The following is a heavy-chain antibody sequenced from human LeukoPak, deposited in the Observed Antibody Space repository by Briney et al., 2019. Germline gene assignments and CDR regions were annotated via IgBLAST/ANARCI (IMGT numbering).Heavy chain of an antibody. Sequence: SETLSLTCAVYGGSFSGYYWSWIRQPPGKGLEWIGEINHSGSTNYNPSLKSRVTISVDTSKNQFSLKLSSVTAADTAVYYCARGRGSGWYFGYFQHWGQGTLVTVSS. V-gene: IGHV4-34*01. J-gene: IGHJ1*01. D-gene: IGHD6-19*01. CDR2: INHSGST. CDR1: GGSFSGYY. CDR3: ARGRGSGWYFGYFQH.